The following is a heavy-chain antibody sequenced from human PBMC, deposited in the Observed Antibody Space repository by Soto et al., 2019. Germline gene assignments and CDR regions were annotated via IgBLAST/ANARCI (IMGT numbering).Heavy chain of an antibody. D-gene: IGHD3-22*01. J-gene: IGHJ3*02. CDR3: ARDYVGSGPPIVVATDAFDI. CDR2: INPSGGST. Sequence: ASVKVSCKASGYTFTSYYMHWVRQAPRQGLEWMGIINPSGGSTSYAQKFQGRVTMPRDTSTSTVYMELSSLRSEDTAVYYCARDYVGSGPPIVVATDAFDIWGQGTMVTVSS. V-gene: IGHV1-46*01. CDR1: GYTFTSYY.